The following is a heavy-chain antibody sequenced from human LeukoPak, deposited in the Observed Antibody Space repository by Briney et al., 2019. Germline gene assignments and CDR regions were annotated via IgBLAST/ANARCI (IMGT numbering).Heavy chain of an antibody. D-gene: IGHD3-22*01. V-gene: IGHV3-21*01. CDR2: FGTRSTSI. Sequence: PGGSLRLSCTASGFTFSGYSMNRIRQAPGKGLEWVSSFGTRSTSIYHAGSVKGRFAISRDNAKNSLYLQMNSLRAEDTALYYCAREVSEGFGFWGQGTLVTVSS. CDR3: AREVSEGFGF. CDR1: GFTFSGYS. J-gene: IGHJ4*02.